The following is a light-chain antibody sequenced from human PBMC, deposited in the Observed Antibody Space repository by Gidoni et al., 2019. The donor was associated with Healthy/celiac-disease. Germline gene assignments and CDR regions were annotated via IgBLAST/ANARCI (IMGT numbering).Light chain of an antibody. CDR1: QSVSSSY. CDR2: GAS. J-gene: IGKJ5*01. CDR3: QQYGSSIT. V-gene: IGKV3-20*01. Sequence: IVLTQSPGTLSLSPGERATLACRASQSVSSSYLAWYQQKPGQAPTLLIYGASSRATGIPDRFSGSGSGPDFPLTISRLEPEDVAVYYCQQYGSSITCGQXTRLEIK.